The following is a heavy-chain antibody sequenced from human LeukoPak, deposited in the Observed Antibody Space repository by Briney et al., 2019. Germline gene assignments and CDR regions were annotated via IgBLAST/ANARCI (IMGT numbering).Heavy chain of an antibody. CDR3: ARGSSGAMAFNWFDP. D-gene: IGHD1-26*01. Sequence: GASVNVSCKASGYTFTGYYMHWVRQAPGQGLEWMGWINPNSGGTNYAQKFQGWVTMTRDTSISTAYMELSRLRSDDTAVYYCARGSSGAMAFNWFDPWGQGTLVTVSS. V-gene: IGHV1-2*04. J-gene: IGHJ5*02. CDR2: INPNSGGT. CDR1: GYTFTGYY.